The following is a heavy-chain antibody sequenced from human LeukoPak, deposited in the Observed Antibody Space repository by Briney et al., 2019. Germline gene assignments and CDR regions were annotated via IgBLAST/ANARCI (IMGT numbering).Heavy chain of an antibody. J-gene: IGHJ3*02. Sequence: ASVKVSCKASGYTFTGYYIHWVRQAPGQGLEWMGWINPNSGGTNYAQKFQGRVTMTRDTSISTAYMELTRLRSDDTAVYYCARDGNIAAPDAFDIWGQGTMVTVSS. CDR2: INPNSGGT. V-gene: IGHV1-2*02. CDR3: ARDGNIAAPDAFDI. D-gene: IGHD6-6*01. CDR1: GYTFTGYY.